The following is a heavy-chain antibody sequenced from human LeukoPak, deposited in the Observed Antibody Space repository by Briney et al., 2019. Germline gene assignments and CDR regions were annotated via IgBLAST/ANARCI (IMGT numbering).Heavy chain of an antibody. V-gene: IGHV3-23*01. D-gene: IGHD6-19*01. CDR1: GFTFSSYA. CDR2: ISGSGGST. Sequence: GGSLRLSCAASGFTFSSYAMSWVRQAPGKGLEWVSAISGSGGSTYYADSVKGRFTISRDNAKNSLYLQMNSLRAEDTAVYYCARAPSPLAVAGTDYWGQGTLVTVSS. CDR3: ARAPSPLAVAGTDY. J-gene: IGHJ4*02.